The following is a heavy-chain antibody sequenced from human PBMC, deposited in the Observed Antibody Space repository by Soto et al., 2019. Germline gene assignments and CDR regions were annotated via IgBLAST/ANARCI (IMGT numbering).Heavy chain of an antibody. D-gene: IGHD6-13*01. V-gene: IGHV3-33*01. CDR2: IWYDGSNQ. Sequence: QVQLVESGGGVVQPGRSLRLSCAASGFTFSSYGMHWVRQAPGKGLEWLAVIWYDGSNQYYADSVKGRFTISRDNSKNTLYLQTNSLRAEDTAVYYCARNHGRDRSIWYGGHGMDVWGQGTTVTVSS. J-gene: IGHJ6*02. CDR3: ARNHGRDRSIWYGGHGMDV. CDR1: GFTFSSYG.